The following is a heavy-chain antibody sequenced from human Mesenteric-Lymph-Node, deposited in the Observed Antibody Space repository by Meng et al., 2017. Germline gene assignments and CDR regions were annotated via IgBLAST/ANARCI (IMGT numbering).Heavy chain of an antibody. V-gene: IGHV1-8*03. J-gene: IGHJ4*02. D-gene: IGHD4-17*01. CDR3: ARGGYYGDYYFDY. CDR1: GYTFTSYD. Sequence: QVQLVQSWAEVNKPGASVTVSCKASGYTFTSYDFTWVRQATGQGLEWIGWMNPNSGNTGYAQKFQGRVTITRNTSISTAYMELSSLRSEDTAVYYCARGGYYGDYYFDYWGQGTLVTVSS. CDR2: MNPNSGNT.